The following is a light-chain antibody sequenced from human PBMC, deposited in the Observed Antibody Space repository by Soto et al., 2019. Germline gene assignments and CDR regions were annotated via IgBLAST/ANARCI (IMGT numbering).Light chain of an antibody. CDR1: QSISSY. Sequence: DIQMTQSPSSLSASVGDRVTITCRASQSISSYLHWYQQKPGKAPKLLIYAASSLQSGVPSRFSGSGSGTDFTLTISSLQPEDFATYYCQRSFSTPLTFCGGTKVEIK. CDR2: AAS. J-gene: IGKJ4*01. CDR3: QRSFSTPLT. V-gene: IGKV1-39*01.